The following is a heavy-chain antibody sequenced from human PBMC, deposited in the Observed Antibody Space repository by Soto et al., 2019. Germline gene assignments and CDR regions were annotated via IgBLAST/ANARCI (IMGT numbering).Heavy chain of an antibody. D-gene: IGHD3-10*01. CDR1: GGSISSYY. V-gene: IGHV4-59*01. J-gene: IGHJ4*02. Sequence: PSETLSLTCTVSGGSISSYYWSWLRQPPGKGLEWIGYIYYSGSTNYNPSLKSRVTISVDTSKNQFSLKLSSVTAADTAVYYCARGGGFGELLDFDYWGQGTLVTVS. CDR3: ARGGGFGELLDFDY. CDR2: IYYSGST.